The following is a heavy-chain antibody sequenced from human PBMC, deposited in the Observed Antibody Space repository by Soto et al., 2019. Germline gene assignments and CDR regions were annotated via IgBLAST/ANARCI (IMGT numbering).Heavy chain of an antibody. D-gene: IGHD3-10*01. CDR1: GYTFSNYD. CDR3: AKVSRKGSAIDFDY. CDR2: VNPKNGDT. J-gene: IGHJ4*02. Sequence: QVQLVQSGAELKKPGASVKVSCKASGYTFSNYDMNWVRQATGQGPEWIGWVNPKNGDTGYAQQFQGRVPLTTDISTTTAYMELTSLRSEDKAIYYCAKVSRKGSAIDFDYWGQGTLITVSS. V-gene: IGHV1-8*01.